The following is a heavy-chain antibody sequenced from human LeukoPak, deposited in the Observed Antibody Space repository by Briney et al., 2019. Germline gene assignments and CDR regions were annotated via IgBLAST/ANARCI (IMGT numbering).Heavy chain of an antibody. CDR2: IIPIFGTA. J-gene: IGHJ6*03. D-gene: IGHD1-26*01. CDR3: AVFPRGGSSLYYYYYYMDV. V-gene: IGHV1-69*01. CDR1: GGTFSSYA. Sequence: ASVKVSCKASGGTFSSYAISWVRQAPGQGLEWMGGIIPIFGTANYAQKFQGRVTITADESTSTAYMELSSLRSEDTALYYYAVFPRGGSSLYYYYYYMDVWGKGTTVTVSS.